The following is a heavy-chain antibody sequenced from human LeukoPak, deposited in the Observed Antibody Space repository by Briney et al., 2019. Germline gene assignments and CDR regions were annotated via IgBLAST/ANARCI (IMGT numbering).Heavy chain of an antibody. J-gene: IGHJ5*02. Sequence: SETLSLTCTVSGGSISSYYWSWIRQPAGKGLEWIGRIYTSGSTNYNPSLKSRVTMSVDTSKNQFSLELSSVTAADEAGYYCARDPIGYSSSWRNWFDPWGQGTLVTVSS. CDR2: IYTSGST. CDR1: GGSISSYY. CDR3: ARDPIGYSSSWRNWFDP. V-gene: IGHV4-4*07. D-gene: IGHD6-13*01.